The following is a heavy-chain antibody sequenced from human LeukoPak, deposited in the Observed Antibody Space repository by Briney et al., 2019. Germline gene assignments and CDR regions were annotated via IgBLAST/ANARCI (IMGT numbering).Heavy chain of an antibody. D-gene: IGHD5-18*01. CDR1: GFTFSSYS. V-gene: IGHV3-21*01. CDR3: ATSPVYSYGHPYYFDY. CDR2: ISSSSGYI. Sequence: GSLRLSCAGSGFTFSSYSMNWVRQAPGKGLEWVSCISSSSGYIYYADSVKGRFTISRDNAKNSLYLQMNSLRAEDTAVYYCATSPVYSYGHPYYFDYWGQGTLVTVSS. J-gene: IGHJ4*02.